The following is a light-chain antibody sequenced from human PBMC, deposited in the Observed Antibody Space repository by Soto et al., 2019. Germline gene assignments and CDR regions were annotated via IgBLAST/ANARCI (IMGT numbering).Light chain of an antibody. Sequence: EILLTQSPGTLSFSPGARATLSGRSSQTGSNSYLAWYQQKSAQAPRLLIYGVYTRATGITDRFSGSGSGTEFTLTISRLEPEDFAVYFCQQYGYSQWTFGQGTKVDIK. J-gene: IGKJ1*01. V-gene: IGKV3-20*01. CDR3: QQYGYSQWT. CDR2: GVY. CDR1: QTGSNSY.